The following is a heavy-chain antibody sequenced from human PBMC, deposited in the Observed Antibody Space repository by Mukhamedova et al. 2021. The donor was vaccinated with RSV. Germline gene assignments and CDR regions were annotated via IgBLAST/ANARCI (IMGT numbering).Heavy chain of an antibody. Sequence: GSTNYNPSLKSRVTISLDTSKNQFSLNLNSVTAADTAMYYCARHRGGGGGAFDIWGKGTMVTVSS. CDR3: ARHRGGGGGAFDI. J-gene: IGHJ3*02. CDR2: GST. D-gene: IGHD3-16*01. V-gene: IGHV4-59*08.